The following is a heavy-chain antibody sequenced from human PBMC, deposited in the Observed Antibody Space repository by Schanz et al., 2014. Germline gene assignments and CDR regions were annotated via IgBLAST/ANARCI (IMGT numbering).Heavy chain of an antibody. J-gene: IGHJ6*02. V-gene: IGHV3-30*04. CDR3: AKALKPYIASRNGLDV. CDR2: ISYDGSNK. D-gene: IGHD3-16*01. Sequence: QVQLVESGGGVVQPGRSLRLSCAASGFTFSSYAMHWVRQAPGKGLEWVAVISYDGSNKYYADSVKGRFTISRDNSKNTLYLQINSLRPDDTAVYYCAKALKPYIASRNGLDVWGHGTTVTVSS. CDR1: GFTFSSYA.